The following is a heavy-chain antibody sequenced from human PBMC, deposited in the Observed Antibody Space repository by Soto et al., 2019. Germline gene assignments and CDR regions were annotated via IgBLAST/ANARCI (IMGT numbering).Heavy chain of an antibody. CDR2: INPNSGGT. V-gene: IGHV1-2*04. D-gene: IGHD1-1*01. CDR1: GYTFTGHY. J-gene: IGHJ5*02. Sequence: GASVKVSCTDSGYTFTGHYMHWVRQEPGQGLEWMGWINPNSGGTNYAQKFQGWVTMTRDTSISTAYMELSRLRSDDTAVYYCARGQMETPNWFDPWGQGTLVTVSS. CDR3: ARGQMETPNWFDP.